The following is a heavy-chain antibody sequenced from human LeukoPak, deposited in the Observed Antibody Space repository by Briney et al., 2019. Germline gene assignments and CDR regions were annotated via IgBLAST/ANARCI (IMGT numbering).Heavy chain of an antibody. CDR1: GGSFSGYY. V-gene: IGHV4-59*01. Sequence: SETPSLTCAVYGGSFSGYYWSWIRQPPGKGLEWIGYIYYSGSTNYNPSLKSRVTISVDTSKNQFSLKLSSVTAADTAVYYCARTGYYYYMDVWGKGTTVTVSS. D-gene: IGHD1-14*01. J-gene: IGHJ6*03. CDR3: ARTGYYYYMDV. CDR2: IYYSGST.